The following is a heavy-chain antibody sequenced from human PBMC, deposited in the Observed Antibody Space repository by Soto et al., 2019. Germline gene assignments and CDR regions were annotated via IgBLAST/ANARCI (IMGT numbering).Heavy chain of an antibody. D-gene: IGHD3-9*01. J-gene: IGHJ5*02. V-gene: IGHV3-23*01. CDR1: GFTFSSYA. Sequence: GGSLRLSCAASGFTFSSYAMSWVRQAPGKGLEWVSAISGSGGSTYYADSVKGRFTISRDNSENTLYLQMNSLRAEDTAVYYCAKDPSLRYFDWLSYNWFDPWGQGTLVTVSS. CDR2: ISGSGGST. CDR3: AKDPSLRYFDWLSYNWFDP.